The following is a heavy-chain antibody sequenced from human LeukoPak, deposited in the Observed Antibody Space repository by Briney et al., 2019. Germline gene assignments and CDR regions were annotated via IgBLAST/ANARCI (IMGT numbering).Heavy chain of an antibody. D-gene: IGHD6-19*01. CDR2: TSRDGSAE. Sequence: GRSLRLSCAASGFTFSDYGMHWVRQAPGKGLEWVAMTSRDGSAEYYADSVKGRFTISRDNSKNTLYLQMNSLRPEDTAVYHCAKDLYGSGWYNYFDPWGQGTLVTVSS. CDR1: GFTFSDYG. V-gene: IGHV3-30*18. CDR3: AKDLYGSGWYNYFDP. J-gene: IGHJ5*02.